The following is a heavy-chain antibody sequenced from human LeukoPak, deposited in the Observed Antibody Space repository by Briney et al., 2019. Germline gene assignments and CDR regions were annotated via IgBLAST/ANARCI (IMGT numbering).Heavy chain of an antibody. CDR1: GGSISSSSYY. J-gene: IGHJ5*02. Sequence: KPSETLSLTCTVSGGSISSSSYYWGWIRQPPGKGLEWIGSIYYSGSTYDSPSLKSRLTMSIDMSNNRFSLRLSSVTAADTALYYCATRVMGRSGYFSWGQGTLVTVSS. V-gene: IGHV4-39*02. CDR2: IYYSGST. CDR3: ATRVMGRSGYFS. D-gene: IGHD3-22*01.